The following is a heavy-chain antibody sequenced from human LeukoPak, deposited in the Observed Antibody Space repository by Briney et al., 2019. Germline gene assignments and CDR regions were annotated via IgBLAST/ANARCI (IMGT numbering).Heavy chain of an antibody. V-gene: IGHV3-48*01. D-gene: IGHD6-19*01. CDR3: ATAGGH. J-gene: IGHJ4*02. Sequence: GGSLRLSCAASGFTFSSYSMNWVRQAPGKGLDWVSYVSSSSTTIYYADSVKGRFTTSRDNAKNSLYLQMNGLRAEDTAIYYCATAGGHWGQGTLVTVSS. CDR2: VSSSSTTI. CDR1: GFTFSSYS.